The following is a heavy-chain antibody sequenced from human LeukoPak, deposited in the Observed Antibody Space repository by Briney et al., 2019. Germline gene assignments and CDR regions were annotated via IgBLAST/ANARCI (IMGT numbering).Heavy chain of an antibody. Sequence: PGGSLRLSCAASGFTVSNNYMSWVRQAPGEGLEWVSIIYSGGRAYYADSVKGRFTISRDNSKNTLYLQMNSLRAEDTAVYYCAKDLDYWGQGTLVTVSS. CDR1: GFTVSNNY. CDR2: IYSGGRA. J-gene: IGHJ4*02. CDR3: AKDLDY. V-gene: IGHV3-53*05.